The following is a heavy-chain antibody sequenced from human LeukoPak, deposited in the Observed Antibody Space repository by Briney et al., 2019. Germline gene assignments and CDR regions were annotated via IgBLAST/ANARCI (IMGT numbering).Heavy chain of an antibody. V-gene: IGHV3-11*04. Sequence: GGSLRLSCAASGFTFSDYYMSWIRQAPGMGLEWVSYISSSGSTIYYADSVKGRFTISRDNAKNSLYLQMNSLRAEDTAVYYCASPSGYDYVWGSYTGPLRYFDYWGQGTLVTVSS. CDR1: GFTFSDYY. D-gene: IGHD3-16*01. CDR3: ASPSGYDYVWGSYTGPLRYFDY. CDR2: ISSSGSTI. J-gene: IGHJ4*02.